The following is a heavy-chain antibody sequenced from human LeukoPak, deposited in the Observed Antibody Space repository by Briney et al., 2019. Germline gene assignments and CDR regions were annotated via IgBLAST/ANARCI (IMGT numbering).Heavy chain of an antibody. CDR1: GFIFSSYW. Sequence: GGSLRLSCAASGFIFSSYWMHWVRQAPGKGLVWVSRINTDGSSTSYADSVKGRFTISRDNAKNTLYLQMNSLRAEDTAVYYCARGGSGRLEPPLDYWGQGTLVTVSS. CDR2: INTDGSST. J-gene: IGHJ4*02. CDR3: ARGGSGRLEPPLDY. D-gene: IGHD1-26*01. V-gene: IGHV3-74*01.